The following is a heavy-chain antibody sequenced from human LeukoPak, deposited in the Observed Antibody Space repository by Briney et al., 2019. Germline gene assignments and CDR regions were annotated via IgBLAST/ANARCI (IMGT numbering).Heavy chain of an antibody. Sequence: ASVKVSCKASGHTFTGYYMHWVRQAPGQGLEWMGWINPNSGGTNYAQKFQGRVTMTRDTSISTAYMELSRLRSDDTAVYYCARDRRVYYDSSGYSWWSFDYWGQGTLVTVSS. CDR2: INPNSGGT. J-gene: IGHJ4*02. D-gene: IGHD3-22*01. V-gene: IGHV1-2*02. CDR3: ARDRRVYYDSSGYSWWSFDY. CDR1: GHTFTGYY.